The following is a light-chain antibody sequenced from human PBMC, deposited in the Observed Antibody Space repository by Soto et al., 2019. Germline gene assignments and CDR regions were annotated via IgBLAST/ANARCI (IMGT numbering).Light chain of an antibody. CDR2: GNS. CDR3: QSYDSSLSGWV. J-gene: IGLJ3*02. V-gene: IGLV1-40*01. Sequence: QSVLTQPPSVSGAPGQRVTISCTESSSNIGAGYDVHWYQQLPGTAPKLLIYGNSNRPSGVPDRFSGSKSGTSASLAITGLQAEAEADYYCQSYDSSLSGWVFGGGTKLTVL. CDR1: SSNIGAGYD.